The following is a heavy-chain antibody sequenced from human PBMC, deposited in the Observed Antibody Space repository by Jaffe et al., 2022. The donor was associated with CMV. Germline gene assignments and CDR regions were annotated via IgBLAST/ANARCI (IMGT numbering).Heavy chain of an antibody. CDR2: INAHDGNR. CDR3: ARNTGGSGNYYVLHN. CDR1: GYTFTSYG. J-gene: IGHJ4*02. V-gene: IGHV1-18*01. D-gene: IGHD3-10*01. Sequence: QVQLVQSGGEVKKPGASVKVSCKTSGYTFTSYGVTWVRQAPGQGLEWMGWINAHDGNRKYAERLQDRVTMTTDTSTRTAYMELTSLTSDDTAVYYCARNTGGSGNYYVLHNWGQGTLVTVSS.